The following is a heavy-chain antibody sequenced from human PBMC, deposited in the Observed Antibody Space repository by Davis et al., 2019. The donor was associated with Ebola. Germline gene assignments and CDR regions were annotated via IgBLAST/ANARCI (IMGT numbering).Heavy chain of an antibody. V-gene: IGHV1-46*01. CDR1: GYTFTSYC. D-gene: IGHD1-26*01. CDR2: INPSGGST. J-gene: IGHJ4*02. Sequence: AASVKVSCKASGYTFTSYCMHWVRQAPGQGLEWMGIINPSGGSTSYAQKFQGRVTMTRDTSTSTVYMELSSLRSEDTAVYYCARTSGSYYGWTLWGQGTLVTVSS. CDR3: ARTSGSYYGWTL.